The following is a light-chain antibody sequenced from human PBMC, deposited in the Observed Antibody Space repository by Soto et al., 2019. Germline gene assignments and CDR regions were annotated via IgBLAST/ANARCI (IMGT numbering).Light chain of an antibody. Sequence: PSTLAGPVGDRVTITCRASQTISSWLAWYQQKPGKAPNLLIFAASNLRSGVPSRFSGSGSGTEFTLTISSLQPDDFATYYCQHYNSYSEAFGQGTKVDIK. J-gene: IGKJ1*01. CDR3: QHYNSYSEA. CDR2: AAS. CDR1: QTISSW. V-gene: IGKV1-5*01.